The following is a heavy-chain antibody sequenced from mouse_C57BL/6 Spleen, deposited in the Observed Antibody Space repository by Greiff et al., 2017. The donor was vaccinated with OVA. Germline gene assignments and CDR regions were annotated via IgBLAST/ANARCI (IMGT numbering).Heavy chain of an antibody. Sequence: QVHVKQSGAELVKPGASVKLSCKASGYTFTSYWMHWVKQRPGQGLEWIGMIHPNSGSTNYNEKFKSKATLTVDKSSSTAYMQLSSLTSEDSAVYYCARSVRDYDSYYAMDYWGQGTSVTVSS. D-gene: IGHD2-4*01. V-gene: IGHV1-64*01. CDR1: GYTFTSYW. J-gene: IGHJ4*01. CDR2: IHPNSGST. CDR3: ARSVRDYDSYYAMDY.